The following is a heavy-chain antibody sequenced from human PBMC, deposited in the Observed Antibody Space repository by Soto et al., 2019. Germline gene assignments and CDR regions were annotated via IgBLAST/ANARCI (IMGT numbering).Heavy chain of an antibody. CDR1: GYTFTSYY. V-gene: IGHV1-46*01. D-gene: IGHD6-13*01. Sequence: GASVKVSCKASGYTFTSYYMHWVRQAPGQGLEWMGIINPSGGSTSYAQKFQGRVTMTRDTSTSTVYMELSSLRSEDTAVYYCARALAAAGTARGTYYFDYWGQGTLVTVSS. J-gene: IGHJ4*02. CDR3: ARALAAAGTARGTYYFDY. CDR2: INPSGGST.